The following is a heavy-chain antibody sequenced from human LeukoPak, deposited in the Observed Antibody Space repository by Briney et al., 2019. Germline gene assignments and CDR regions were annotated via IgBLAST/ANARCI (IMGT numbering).Heavy chain of an antibody. CDR2: IYHSGST. J-gene: IGHJ4*02. Sequence: SETLSLTCAVSGGSISSSNWWSWVRQPPGKGLEWIGEIYHSGSTNYNPSLKSRVTISVDTSKNQVYLRLNSVTAADSGVYYCARTNDFWTGYYEKWGQGTRVTVSS. V-gene: IGHV4-4*02. CDR1: GGSISSSNW. D-gene: IGHD3/OR15-3a*01. CDR3: ARTNDFWTGYYEK.